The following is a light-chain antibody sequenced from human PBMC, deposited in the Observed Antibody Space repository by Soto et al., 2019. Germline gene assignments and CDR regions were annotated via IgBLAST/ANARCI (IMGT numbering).Light chain of an antibody. CDR3: QQRSNWPIT. CDR1: QSVSSH. CDR2: DAS. Sequence: EIVLTQSPATLALSPWERATLSLRASQSVSSHLAWYQQKPGQAPRLLIYDASNRATGIPARFSGSGSGTDFTLTISSLEPEDFAVYYCQQRSNWPITFGQGTRLEI. V-gene: IGKV3-11*01. J-gene: IGKJ5*01.